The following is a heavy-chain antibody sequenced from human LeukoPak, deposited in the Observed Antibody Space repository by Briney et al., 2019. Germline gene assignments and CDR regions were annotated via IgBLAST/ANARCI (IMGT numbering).Heavy chain of an antibody. J-gene: IGHJ6*02. CDR3: ARGGYSSSWYSLMYYYYGMDV. Sequence: ASVKVSCKASGYTFTSYDINWVRQATGQGLEWMGWTNPNSGNTGYAQKFQGRVTMTRNTSISTAYMELSSLRSEDTAVYYCARGGYSSSWYSLMYYYYGMDVWGQGTTVTVSS. V-gene: IGHV1-8*01. D-gene: IGHD6-13*01. CDR1: GYTFTSYD. CDR2: TNPNSGNT.